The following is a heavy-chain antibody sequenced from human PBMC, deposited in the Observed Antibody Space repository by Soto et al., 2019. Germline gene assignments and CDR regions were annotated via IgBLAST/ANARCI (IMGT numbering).Heavy chain of an antibody. D-gene: IGHD1-26*01. CDR3: ASKVGATRPFDY. J-gene: IGHJ4*02. V-gene: IGHV3-21*01. Sequence: GGSLRLSCAASGFTFSSYSMNWVRQAPGKGLEWVSSISSSSSYIYYADSVKGRFTISRDNAKNSLYLQMNSLRADDTAVYYCASKVGATRPFDYWGQGTLVTVSS. CDR2: ISSSSSYI. CDR1: GFTFSSYS.